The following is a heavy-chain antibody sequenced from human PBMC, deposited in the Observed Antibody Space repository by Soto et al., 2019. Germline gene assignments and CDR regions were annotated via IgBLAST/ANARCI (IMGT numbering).Heavy chain of an antibody. J-gene: IGHJ3*02. V-gene: IGHV3-21*01. Sequence: EVQLVESGGGLVEPGGSLRLSCAASGFTFNSYTMNWVRQPPGKGLEWVSSISAGGRSIYYTDSLKGRSTVSRDNSKNSLYLQMNSLRVDDTAVYYRARSTPGNRFDIWGQGTMVTVSS. CDR1: GFTFNSYT. CDR3: ARSTPGNRFDI. D-gene: IGHD3-10*01. CDR2: ISAGGRSI.